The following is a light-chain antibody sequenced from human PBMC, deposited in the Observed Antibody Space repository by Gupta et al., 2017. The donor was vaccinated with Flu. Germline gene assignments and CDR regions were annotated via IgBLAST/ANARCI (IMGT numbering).Light chain of an antibody. CDR2: GAS. CDR1: QDIINY. CDR3: QHFDNVPRT. J-gene: IGKJ2*01. V-gene: IGKV1-33*01. Sequence: GDRVTITCQASQDIINYLNWYRQKPGKAPKLLIYGASNLETGVPSRFSGSKSGTVFTFTISSLQPEDVATYYCQHFDNVPRTFGQGTKLEIK.